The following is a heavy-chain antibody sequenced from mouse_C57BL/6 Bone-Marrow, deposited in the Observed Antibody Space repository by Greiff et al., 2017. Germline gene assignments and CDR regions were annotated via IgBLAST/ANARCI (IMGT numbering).Heavy chain of an antibody. V-gene: IGHV1-22*01. CDR3: ARGTYYSNYVNPY. Sequence: VQLQQSGPELVKPGASVKMSCKASGYTFTDYNMHWVKQSHGKSLEWIGYINPNNGGTSYNQKFKGKATLTVNKSSSTAYMGLRSLTSEDSAVYYCARGTYYSNYVNPYWGQGTLVTVSA. CDR2: INPNNGGT. J-gene: IGHJ3*01. D-gene: IGHD2-5*01. CDR1: GYTFTDYN.